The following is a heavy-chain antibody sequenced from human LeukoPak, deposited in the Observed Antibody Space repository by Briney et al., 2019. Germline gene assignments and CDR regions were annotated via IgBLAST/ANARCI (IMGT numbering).Heavy chain of an antibody. CDR3: ARAPLLRYFDWLLYDKYYYMDV. CDR2: MYYSGTT. V-gene: IGHV4-59*12. Sequence: SETLSLTCTVSGGSISDFYWHWIRQAPGKGLEWIGYMYYSGTTNYNPSLKSRVTISVDTSKNQFSLKLSSVTAADTAVYYCARAPLLRYFDWLLYDKYYYMDVWGKGTTVTVSS. J-gene: IGHJ6*03. CDR1: GGSISDFY. D-gene: IGHD3-9*01.